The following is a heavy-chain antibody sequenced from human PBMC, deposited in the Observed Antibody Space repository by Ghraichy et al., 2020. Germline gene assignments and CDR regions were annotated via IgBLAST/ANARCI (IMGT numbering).Heavy chain of an antibody. CDR1: GVSISNSYTY. CDR3: ARQMFEFCSGGNCPNWFDT. CDR2: IYYSGST. J-gene: IGHJ5*02. Sequence: SETLSLTCTVSGVSISNSYTYWGWIRHLPGKGLEWIGSIYYSGSTYYSPSLKSRVTISVDTSKNQFSLKLSSVTAADTAVYYCARQMFEFCSGGNCPNWFDTWGQGTLVTVSS. D-gene: IGHD2-15*01. V-gene: IGHV4-39*01.